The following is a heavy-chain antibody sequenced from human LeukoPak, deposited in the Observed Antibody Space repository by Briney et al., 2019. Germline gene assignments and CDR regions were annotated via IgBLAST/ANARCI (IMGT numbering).Heavy chain of an antibody. CDR3: ARRKAYSTSSDY. V-gene: IGHV4-59*01. D-gene: IGHD6-6*01. CDR1: GGSISSYY. J-gene: IGHJ4*02. CDR2: IYYSGST. Sequence: PSETLSLTCTVTGGSISSYYWSWIRQPPGKGLEWIGDIYYSGSTNYNPSLKSRVSISVDTPKNQFSLKLSSVTAADTAVYYCARRKAYSTSSDYWGQGTLVTVSS.